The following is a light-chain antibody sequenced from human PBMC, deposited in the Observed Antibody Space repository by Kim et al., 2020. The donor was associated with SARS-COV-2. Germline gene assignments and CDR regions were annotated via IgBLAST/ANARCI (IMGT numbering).Light chain of an antibody. CDR2: WAS. V-gene: IGKV4-1*01. CDR3: KQYYSNPLT. CDR1: QSVLYSSNNKNY. J-gene: IGKJ4*01. Sequence: DIVMTQSSDSLVVSLGERATINCKSSQSVLYSSNNKNYLAWYQQKPGQPPKLLIYWASTRESGVPDRFSGSGSGTDFTLTISSLQAEDGAVYYCKQYYSNPLTNGGGTKVEIK.